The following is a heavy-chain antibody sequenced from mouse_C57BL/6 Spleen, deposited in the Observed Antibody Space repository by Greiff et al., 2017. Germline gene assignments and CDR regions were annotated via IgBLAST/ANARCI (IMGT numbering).Heavy chain of an antibody. Sequence: EVKLMESGPGLVKPSQSLSLTCSVTGYSITSGYYWNWIRQFPGNKLEWMGYISYDGSNNYNPSLKNRISITRDTSKNQFFLKLNSVTTEETATYYCASLYYGNYGAYWGQGTLVTVSA. J-gene: IGHJ3*01. CDR2: ISYDGSN. CDR1: GYSITSGYY. CDR3: ASLYYGNYGAY. V-gene: IGHV3-6*01. D-gene: IGHD2-1*01.